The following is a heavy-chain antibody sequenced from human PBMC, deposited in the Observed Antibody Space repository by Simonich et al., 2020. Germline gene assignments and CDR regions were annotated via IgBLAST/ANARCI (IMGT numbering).Heavy chain of an antibody. V-gene: IGHV1-2*02. J-gene: IGHJ3*02. Sequence: QVQLVQSGAEGKKPGASVKVSCKASGYTFTGEYIHWVRQAPGQGLEWVGWLNPNSGGTNYAQKFQGRVTMSRDTSISTAYMGLSRLRSDDTAVYYCARVRFEAFDIWGQGTMVTVSS. CDR3: ARVRFEAFDI. CDR1: GYTFTGEY. CDR2: LNPNSGGT.